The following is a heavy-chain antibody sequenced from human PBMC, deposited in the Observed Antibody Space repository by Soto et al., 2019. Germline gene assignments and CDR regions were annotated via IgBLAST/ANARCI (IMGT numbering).Heavy chain of an antibody. CDR3: ASRFAHYYDSSGYYRYYYMGV. Sequence: SETLSLTCTVSGGSISSGGYYWSWIRQHPGKGLEWIGYIYYSGSTYYNPSLKSRVTISVDTSKNQFSLKLSSVTAADTAVYYCASRFAHYYDSSGYYRYYYMGVWGKGTTVTVSS. D-gene: IGHD3-22*01. J-gene: IGHJ6*03. CDR1: GGSISSGGYY. CDR2: IYYSGST. V-gene: IGHV4-31*03.